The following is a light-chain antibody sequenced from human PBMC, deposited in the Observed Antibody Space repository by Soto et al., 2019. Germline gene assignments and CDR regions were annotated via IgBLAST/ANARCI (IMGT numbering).Light chain of an antibody. J-gene: IGLJ3*02. CDR1: SGDIGSYNR. V-gene: IGLV2-14*01. CDR3: SSYTITSAYWV. CDR2: EVT. Sequence: QSALTQPASVSGSPGQSITISCTGTSGDIGSYNRVSWYQQHPGKAPKLIIYEVTDRPSGVSNRFSGSKSGNTASLTISGLQAEDEANYYCSSYTITSAYWVFGGGTKLTVL.